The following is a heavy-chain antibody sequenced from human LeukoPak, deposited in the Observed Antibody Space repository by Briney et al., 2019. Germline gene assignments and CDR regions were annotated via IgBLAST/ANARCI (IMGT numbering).Heavy chain of an antibody. V-gene: IGHV4-38-2*02. CDR3: ARVGNDYGDYVGYYYYMDV. CDR2: IYHSGST. Sequence: PSETLSLTCTVSGYSISSGYYWGWIRQPPGKGLEWIGSIYHSGSTYYNPSLKSRVTISVDTSKNQFSLKLSSVTAADTAVYYCARVGNDYGDYVGYYYYMDVWGKGTTVTVSS. D-gene: IGHD4-17*01. CDR1: GYSISSGYY. J-gene: IGHJ6*03.